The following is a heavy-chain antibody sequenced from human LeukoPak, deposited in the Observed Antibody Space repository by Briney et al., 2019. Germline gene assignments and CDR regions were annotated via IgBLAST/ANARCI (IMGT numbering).Heavy chain of an antibody. CDR3: ARGVAY. V-gene: IGHV4-34*01. Sequence: PSETLSLTCTVSGGSISGYYWSWIRQPPGKGLEWIGEINHSGSTNYNPSLKSRVTISVDTSKNQFSLKLSSVTAADTAVYYCARGVAYWGQGTLVTVSS. CDR1: GGSISGYY. CDR2: INHSGST. D-gene: IGHD2-15*01. J-gene: IGHJ4*02.